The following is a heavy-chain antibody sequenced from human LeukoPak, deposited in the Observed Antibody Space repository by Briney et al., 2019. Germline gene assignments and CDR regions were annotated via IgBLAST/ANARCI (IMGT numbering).Heavy chain of an antibody. CDR3: ARVSSGWYFYYYYMDV. CDR2: IKQDGSEK. Sequence: PGGSLRLSCAASGFTFSSYWMSWVRQAPGKGLEWVANIKQDGSEKYYVDSVKGRFTISRDNAKNSLYLQMNSLRAEDTAVYYCARVSSGWYFYYYYMDVWGKGTTVTVSS. CDR1: GFTFSSYW. V-gene: IGHV3-7*04. D-gene: IGHD6-19*01. J-gene: IGHJ6*03.